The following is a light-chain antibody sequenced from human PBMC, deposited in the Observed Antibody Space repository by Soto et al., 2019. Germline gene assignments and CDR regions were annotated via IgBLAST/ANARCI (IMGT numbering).Light chain of an antibody. V-gene: IGKV3-20*01. CDR2: GAS. J-gene: IGKJ2*01. CDR3: QQYGSSPYT. Sequence: EIVLTQSPGTLSLSPGERATLSCRASQSVSSSYLAWYQQKPGQAPRLLIYGASTRATGIPHRFSGSGSGKDFTLTISSLEPEGFAVYYCQQYGSSPYTFGQGTKLEIK. CDR1: QSVSSSY.